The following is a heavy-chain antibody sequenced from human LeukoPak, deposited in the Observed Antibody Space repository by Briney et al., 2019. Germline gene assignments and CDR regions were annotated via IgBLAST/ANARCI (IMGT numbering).Heavy chain of an antibody. V-gene: IGHV3-9*01. Sequence: GRSLRLSCAASGFTFDDYAMHWVRQAPGKGLEWVSDISWNSGSIGYADSVKGRFTISRDNAKNSLYLQMNSLRAEDTALYYCAKDMLRYWGVALDYWGQGTLVTVSS. D-gene: IGHD7-27*01. CDR2: ISWNSGSI. CDR1: GFTFDDYA. J-gene: IGHJ4*02. CDR3: AKDMLRYWGVALDY.